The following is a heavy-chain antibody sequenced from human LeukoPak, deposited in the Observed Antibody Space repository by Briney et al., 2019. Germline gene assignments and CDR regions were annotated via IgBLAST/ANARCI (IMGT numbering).Heavy chain of an antibody. CDR3: SREHMLRGLH. CDR2: IFTSGST. J-gene: IGHJ4*02. Sequence: SETLSLTCTVSGGSINSYWSWIRQPAGKGLEWIGRIFTSGSTNYNPSLRSRVTISVDTSKNQFSLRLSSVTAADTAVYYCSREHMLRGLHWGQGTLVTVSS. CDR1: GGSINSY. V-gene: IGHV4-4*07. D-gene: IGHD3-10*01.